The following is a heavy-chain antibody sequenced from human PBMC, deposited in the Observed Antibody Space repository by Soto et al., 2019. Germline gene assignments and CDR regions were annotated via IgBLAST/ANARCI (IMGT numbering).Heavy chain of an antibody. J-gene: IGHJ4*02. D-gene: IGHD2-8*02. V-gene: IGHV4-61*08. CDR1: GGSISSGGYY. CDR2: IYYSGST. Sequence: TCTVSGGSISSGGYYWSWIRQPPGKGLEWIGYIYYSGSTNYNPSLKSRVTISVDTSKNQFSLKLTSVTAADTAVYYCARDKITGLFDYWGQGTLVTVSS. CDR3: ARDKITGLFDY.